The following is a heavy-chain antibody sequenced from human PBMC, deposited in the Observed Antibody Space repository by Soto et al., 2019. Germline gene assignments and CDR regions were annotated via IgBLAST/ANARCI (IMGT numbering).Heavy chain of an antibody. CDR1: GFTFTSSA. V-gene: IGHV1-58*01. Sequence: GASVKVSCKASGFTFTSSAVQWVRQARGQRLEWIGWIVVGSGNTNYAQKFQERVTITRDMSTSTAYMELSSLRSEDTAVYYCAAGLEGELSPNDYYYYGMDVWGQGTTVTVSS. J-gene: IGHJ6*02. CDR2: IVVGSGNT. CDR3: AAGLEGELSPNDYYYYGMDV. D-gene: IGHD3-16*02.